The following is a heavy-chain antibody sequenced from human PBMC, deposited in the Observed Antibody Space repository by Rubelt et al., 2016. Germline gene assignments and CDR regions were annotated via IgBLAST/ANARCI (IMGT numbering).Heavy chain of an antibody. J-gene: IGHJ4*02. CDR3: ARFAIGGHSSGYLFDY. CDR1: GYTFTGYY. Sequence: QVQLVQSGAEVKKPGASVKVSCKASGYTFTGYYMHWVRQAPGQGLEWMGWINPNSGGTNYAQKVQGRVTMTRDTSISTACMELSRLGADDTAVYYCARFAIGGHSSGYLFDYWGQGTLVTVSS. CDR2: INPNSGGT. D-gene: IGHD3-22*01. V-gene: IGHV1-2*02.